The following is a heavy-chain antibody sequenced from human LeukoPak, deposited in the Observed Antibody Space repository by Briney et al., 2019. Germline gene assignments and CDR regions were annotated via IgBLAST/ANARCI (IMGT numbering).Heavy chain of an antibody. J-gene: IGHJ4*02. CDR3: AKGRASGSYYLVFDY. CDR2: ISGSGGST. D-gene: IGHD1-26*01. CDR1: GFTFSSYA. V-gene: IGHV3-23*01. Sequence: GGSLRLSCAASGFTFSSYAMSWVRQAPGKGLEWVSAISGSGGSTYYADSVKGRFTISRDNSKNTLYLQMNSLRAEDTAVYYCAKGRASGSYYLVFDYWGQGTLVTVPS.